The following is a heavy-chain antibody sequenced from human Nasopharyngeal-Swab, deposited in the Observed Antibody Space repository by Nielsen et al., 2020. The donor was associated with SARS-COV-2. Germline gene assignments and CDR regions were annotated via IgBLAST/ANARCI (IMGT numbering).Heavy chain of an antibody. V-gene: IGHV1-18*01. D-gene: IGHD3-22*01. J-gene: IGHJ4*02. Sequence: ASVKVSCKASGYTFTSYGISWVRQAPGQGLEWMGWISAYNGNTNYAQKLQGRVTMTTDTSTSTAYMELRSLRSDDTAVYYCARDYYDSSGYYVFDYWGQGTLVTVCS. CDR3: ARDYYDSSGYYVFDY. CDR1: GYTFTSYG. CDR2: ISAYNGNT.